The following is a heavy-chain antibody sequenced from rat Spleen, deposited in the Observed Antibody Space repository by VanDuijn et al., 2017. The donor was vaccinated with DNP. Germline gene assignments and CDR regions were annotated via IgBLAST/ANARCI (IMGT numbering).Heavy chain of an antibody. CDR2: IINDGIRL. CDR1: GFSFSDYY. CDR3: AREQHYHFDY. Sequence: EVQLVESGGGLVQPGRSLKVSCAASGFSFSDYYMAWVRQAPTKGLVWVATIINDGIRLYYRDSVKGRFTISSDNGKSTLYLEMNSLKSEDTATYYCAREQHYHFDYWGQGVMVTVS. J-gene: IGHJ2*01. D-gene: IGHD1-4*01. V-gene: IGHV5-20*01.